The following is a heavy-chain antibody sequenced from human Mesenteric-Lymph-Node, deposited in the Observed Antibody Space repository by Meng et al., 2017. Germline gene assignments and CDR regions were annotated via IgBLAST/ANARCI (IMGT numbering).Heavy chain of an antibody. D-gene: IGHD3-16*02. CDR1: GGSISTYY. V-gene: IGHV4-59*08. Sequence: QGQLQGSGPGLVKPSETLSLTCAVSGGSISTYYWSWIRQPPGKGLEWIGNNYYSGSTNYNPSLASRVTISVDSSKNQFSLKLGSVTAADTAVYYCARHQNGGTYPLDYWGQGTLVTVSS. J-gene: IGHJ4*02. CDR3: ARHQNGGTYPLDY. CDR2: NYYSGST.